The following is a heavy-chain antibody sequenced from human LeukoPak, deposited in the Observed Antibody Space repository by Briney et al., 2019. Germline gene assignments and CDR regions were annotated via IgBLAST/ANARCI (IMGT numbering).Heavy chain of an antibody. CDR3: ARPLEFYYGSGDY. J-gene: IGHJ4*02. Sequence: PGGSLRLSWAASGXTFSSYAMSWVRQAPGKGLEWVSAISHSGGSTYYADSVKGRFTISRDNSKNTLYVQMNSLRAEDTAVYYCARPLEFYYGSGDYWGQGTLVTVSS. V-gene: IGHV3-23*01. D-gene: IGHD3-10*01. CDR1: GXTFSSYA. CDR2: ISHSGGST.